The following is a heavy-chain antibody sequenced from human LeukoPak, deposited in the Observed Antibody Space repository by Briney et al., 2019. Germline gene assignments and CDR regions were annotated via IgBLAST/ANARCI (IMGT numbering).Heavy chain of an antibody. CDR3: ARRSAYSSSSGFNL. CDR2: INHSGGT. D-gene: IGHD6-6*01. J-gene: IGHJ4*02. V-gene: IGHV4-34*01. CDR1: GGSFGDFY. Sequence: SETLSLTCAVYGGSFGDFYWSWVRQPPGTGVEWIGHINHSGGTNYNPSLKSRVTISVDTSNNNFSLKMNSVTAADTAVYYCARRSAYSSSSGFNLWGQGTLVTVSS.